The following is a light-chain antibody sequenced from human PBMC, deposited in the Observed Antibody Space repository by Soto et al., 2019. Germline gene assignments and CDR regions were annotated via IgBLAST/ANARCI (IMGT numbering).Light chain of an antibody. V-gene: IGKV3-15*01. CDR3: QQYNNWPYT. Sequence: EIVMTQSPATLSVSPGERATLSCRASQSVSSNLAWYQQKPGQAPRRLIYGASTRATGIPARFSGSGSGTEFTLTISSLQSEDFAAYYCQQYNNWPYTFGQGTKLEIK. CDR2: GAS. CDR1: QSVSSN. J-gene: IGKJ2*01.